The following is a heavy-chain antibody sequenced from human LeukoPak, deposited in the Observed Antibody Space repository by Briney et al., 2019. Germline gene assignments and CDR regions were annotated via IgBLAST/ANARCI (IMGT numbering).Heavy chain of an antibody. Sequence: SETLPLTCIVSGGSMSAYHWNWIRQPPGKGPEWIGYVYYRGSATYIPSLKSRVTISVDTSKNQFSLRLNSVTAADTAVYYCAGATSTAMGFRYFDYWGQGTLVTVSS. CDR2: VYYRGSA. V-gene: IGHV4-59*01. D-gene: IGHD5-18*01. J-gene: IGHJ4*02. CDR3: AGATSTAMGFRYFDY. CDR1: GGSMSAYH.